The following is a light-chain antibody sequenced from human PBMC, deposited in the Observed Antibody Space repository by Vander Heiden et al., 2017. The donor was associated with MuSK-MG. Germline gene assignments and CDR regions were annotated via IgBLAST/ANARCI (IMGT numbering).Light chain of an antibody. J-gene: IGLJ2*01. V-gene: IGLV3-25*02. Sequence: SYDLTPPPSLSVSPGQTARVSCSGEALPKQYAYWYQQRPGQAPLLIIYNDSERHLGIPERCSGSRSGTTVTLTISGVQAEEEADYYCQSADSSGSYNVFGGGTRVTVL. CDR2: NDS. CDR1: ALPKQY. CDR3: QSADSSGSYNV.